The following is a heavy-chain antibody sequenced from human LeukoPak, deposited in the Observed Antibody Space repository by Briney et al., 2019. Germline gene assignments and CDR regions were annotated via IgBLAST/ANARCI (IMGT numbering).Heavy chain of an antibody. Sequence: SETLSLTCAVYGGSFSGYYWSWIRQPPGKGLEWIGEINHSGSTNYNPSLKSRVTISVDTSKNQFSLKLSSVTAADTAVYYCARGSQARDYDSSGYSTWFDPWGQGTLVTVSS. J-gene: IGHJ5*02. CDR1: GGSFSGYY. CDR3: ARGSQARDYDSSGYSTWFDP. V-gene: IGHV4-34*01. CDR2: INHSGST. D-gene: IGHD3-22*01.